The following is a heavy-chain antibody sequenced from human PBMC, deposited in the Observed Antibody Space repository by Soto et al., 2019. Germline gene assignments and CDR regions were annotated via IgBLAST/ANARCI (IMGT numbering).Heavy chain of an antibody. Sequence: EVQLVESGGGLVQPGGSLRLSCVASGFSFSTYDMNWVRQAPGKGLEWVSYIRTGSSAIFYADSVKGRFIISRDDAKDSLYLQMNSLRAEDTAMYYCATTFLVMPATGAFDIWGQGTVVTVFS. D-gene: IGHD2-21*02. CDR2: IRTGSSAI. CDR3: ATTFLVMPATGAFDI. V-gene: IGHV3-48*01. J-gene: IGHJ3*02. CDR1: GFSFSTYD.